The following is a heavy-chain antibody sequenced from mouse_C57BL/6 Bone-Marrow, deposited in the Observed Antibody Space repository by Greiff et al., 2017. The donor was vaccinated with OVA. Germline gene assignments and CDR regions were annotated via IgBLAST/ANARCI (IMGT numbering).Heavy chain of an antibody. CDR2: ISGGGGNT. V-gene: IGHV5-9*04. CDR1: GFTFSSYT. CDR3: ARHETRYYWYFDV. J-gene: IGHJ1*03. Sequence: EVQRVESGGGLVKPGGSLKLSCAASGFTFSSYTMSWVRQTPVKRLEWVATISGGGGNTYYPDSVKGRFTISRDHAKNTLYLQMSSLRSEDTAVYYCARHETRYYWYFDVWGTGTTVTVSS.